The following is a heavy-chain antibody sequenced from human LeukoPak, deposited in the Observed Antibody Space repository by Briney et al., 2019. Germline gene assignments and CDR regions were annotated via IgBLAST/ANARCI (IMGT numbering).Heavy chain of an antibody. Sequence: PGGSLRLSCAASGFTFSSYSINWVRQAPGKGLEWVSSISSSSSYIYYADSVKGRFTISRDNAKNSLYLQMNGLRAEDTAVYYCARVALYSSGLFDYWGQGTLVTVSS. CDR1: GFTFSSYS. CDR2: ISSSSSYI. V-gene: IGHV3-21*01. J-gene: IGHJ4*02. CDR3: ARVALYSSGLFDY. D-gene: IGHD6-19*01.